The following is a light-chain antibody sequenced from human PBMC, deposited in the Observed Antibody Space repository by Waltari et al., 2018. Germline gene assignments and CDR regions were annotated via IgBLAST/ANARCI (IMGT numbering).Light chain of an antibody. Sequence: DIVLTQSPVTLSLSPGERATLFCGASQNVDTYLAWYQQKPCQAPRLLIFNSSHRASGVPARFSGGGSGTDFTLTISSVEPEDIAIYYCQQRNTWPPYTFGQGTKLELK. CDR3: QQRNTWPPYT. CDR2: NSS. CDR1: QNVDTY. V-gene: IGKV3-11*01. J-gene: IGKJ2*01.